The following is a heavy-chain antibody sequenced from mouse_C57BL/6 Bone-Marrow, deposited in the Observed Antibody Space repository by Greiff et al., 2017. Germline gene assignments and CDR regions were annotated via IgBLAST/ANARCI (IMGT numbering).Heavy chain of an antibody. CDR1: GYAFSSYW. D-gene: IGHD4-1*01. V-gene: IGHV1-80*01. CDR2: IYPGDGDT. Sequence: QVQLKESGAELVKPGASVKISCKASGYAFSSYWMNWVKQRPGKGLEWIGQIYPGDGDTNYNGKFKGKATLTADKSSSTASMQLSSLTSEDSAVYFCARRANWDTLYWYFDVWGTGTTVTVSS. J-gene: IGHJ1*03. CDR3: ARRANWDTLYWYFDV.